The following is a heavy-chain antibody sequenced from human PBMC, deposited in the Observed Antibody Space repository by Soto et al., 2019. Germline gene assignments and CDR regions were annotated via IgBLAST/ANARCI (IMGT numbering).Heavy chain of an antibody. CDR1: GFSLSNARMG. CDR3: ARGTIWVGELSHYYYMDV. CDR2: IFSNDEK. J-gene: IGHJ6*03. Sequence: SGPTLVNPTETLTLTCTVSGFSLSNARMGVSWIRQPPGKALEWLAHIFSNDEKSYSTSLKSRLTISKDTSKSQVVLTMTNMDPVDTATYYCARGTIWVGELSHYYYMDVWGKGTTVTVSS. D-gene: IGHD3-10*01. V-gene: IGHV2-26*01.